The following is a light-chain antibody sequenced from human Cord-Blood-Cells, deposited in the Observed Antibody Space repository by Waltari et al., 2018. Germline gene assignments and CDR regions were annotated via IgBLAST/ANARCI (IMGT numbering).Light chain of an antibody. CDR2: EGS. CDR3: CSYAGSSTWV. V-gene: IGLV2-23*01. J-gene: IGLJ2*01. CDR1: SSAVGRYNL. Sequence: QSALTQPATVSGSPGQSITISCTGTSSAVGRYNLVSWYQQHPGKAHKLMIYEGSKRPSGVSNRFSGSKSGNTASLTISGLQAEDEADYYCCSYAGSSTWVFGGGTKLTVL.